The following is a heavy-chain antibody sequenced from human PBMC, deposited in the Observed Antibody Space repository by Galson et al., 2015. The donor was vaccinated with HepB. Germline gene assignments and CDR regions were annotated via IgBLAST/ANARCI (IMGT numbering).Heavy chain of an antibody. Sequence: TLSLTCTVSGGSISSGDYYWSWIRQPPGKGLEWIGYIYYSGSTYYNPSLKSRVTISVDTSKNQFSLKLSSVTAADTAVYYCARGYCSGGSCYRAHLRPFDYWGQGTLVTVSS. J-gene: IGHJ4*02. D-gene: IGHD2-15*01. V-gene: IGHV4-30-4*01. CDR1: GGSISSGDYY. CDR2: IYYSGST. CDR3: ARGYCSGGSCYRAHLRPFDY.